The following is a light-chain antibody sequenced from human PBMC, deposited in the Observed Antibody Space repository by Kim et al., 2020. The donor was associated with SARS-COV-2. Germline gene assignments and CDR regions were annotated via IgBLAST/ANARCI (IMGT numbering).Light chain of an antibody. J-gene: IGKJ5*01. Sequence: DIQMTQSPSTLSASVGGSVTITCRASHSIGSWLAWYQQKPGKAPNLLIYKASSLETGVPSRFSGSGSGTEFTLTISSLQPDDFATYYCQQYDSYSITFGQGTRQEIK. CDR3: QQYDSYSIT. CDR1: HSIGSW. V-gene: IGKV1-5*03. CDR2: KAS.